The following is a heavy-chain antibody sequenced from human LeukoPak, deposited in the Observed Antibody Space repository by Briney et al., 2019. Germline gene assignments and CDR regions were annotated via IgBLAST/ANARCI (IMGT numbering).Heavy chain of an antibody. CDR2: ISGYNGKT. Sequence: ASVKVSCKASGYIFTSYGISWVRQAPGQGLEWMGWISGYNGKTSYAQELRGRVTMTTDTSTDTAYMELRSLTSDDTAVCYCAREPAAARFDYWGQGPLVTVSS. D-gene: IGHD6-13*01. J-gene: IGHJ4*02. CDR1: GYIFTSYG. CDR3: AREPAAARFDY. V-gene: IGHV1-18*01.